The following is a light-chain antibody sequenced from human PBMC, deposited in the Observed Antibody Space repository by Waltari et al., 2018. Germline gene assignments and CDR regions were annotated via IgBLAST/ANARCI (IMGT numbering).Light chain of an antibody. V-gene: IGKV3-15*01. Sequence: EIVMTQSPATLSVSPGERATLSCRASQSVSSNLAWYQQNPGQAPRLLIYGASTRATGVPARFRGSGSGTEFTLTIRSLQSEDFAVYYCQQYNDWPRTFGQGTKVEIK. CDR2: GAS. CDR1: QSVSSN. CDR3: QQYNDWPRT. J-gene: IGKJ1*01.